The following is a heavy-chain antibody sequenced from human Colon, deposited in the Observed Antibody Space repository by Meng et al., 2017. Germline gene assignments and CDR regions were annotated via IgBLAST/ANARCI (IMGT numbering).Heavy chain of an antibody. V-gene: IGHV6-1*01. CDR3: ARDRDYYDSSGYSMGYNWFDP. J-gene: IGHJ5*02. D-gene: IGHD3-22*01. Sequence: SQTLSLTCAISGDRVSSNSAAWNWIRQSPSRGLEWLGRTYYRSKWYNDYAVSVKSRITINPDTSKNQFSLQLNSVTPEDTAVYYCARDRDYYDSSGYSMGYNWFDPWGQGTLVTVSS. CDR1: GDRVSSNSAA. CDR2: TYYRSKWYN.